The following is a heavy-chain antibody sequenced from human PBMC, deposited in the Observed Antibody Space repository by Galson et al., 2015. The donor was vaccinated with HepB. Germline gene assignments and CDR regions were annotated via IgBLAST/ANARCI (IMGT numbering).Heavy chain of an antibody. CDR1: GFIFTSYG. CDR2: IIGIGDSI. D-gene: IGHD2-21*02. CDR3: ASEAPDCGGDCYSEY. V-gene: IGHV3-23*01. J-gene: IGHJ4*02. Sequence: SMRLSCAASGFIFTSYGIAWIRQAPGKGLSWIAAIIGIGDSIYYAESVKGRVTITRDQSKNTLSLQMNNLRADDTGVYCCASEAPDCGGDCYSEYCGRGVLVTVSS.